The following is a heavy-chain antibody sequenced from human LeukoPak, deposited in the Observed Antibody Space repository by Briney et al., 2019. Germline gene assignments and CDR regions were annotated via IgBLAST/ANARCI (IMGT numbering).Heavy chain of an antibody. J-gene: IGHJ6*04. V-gene: IGHV1-69*01. D-gene: IGHD2-2*01. CDR3: ARAPLRADIVGVPAATPYYYYYGMDV. Sequence: SLNLSCEVSGGTFSSYDISWVRQAPGQGLEWMGGIIHNFGRANYEQNFQGRVTITADESTSTAYMELSSLRTEDTAVYYCARAPLRADIVGVPAATPYYYYYGMDVWGKGTTVTVS. CDR1: GGTFSSYD. CDR2: IIHNFGRA.